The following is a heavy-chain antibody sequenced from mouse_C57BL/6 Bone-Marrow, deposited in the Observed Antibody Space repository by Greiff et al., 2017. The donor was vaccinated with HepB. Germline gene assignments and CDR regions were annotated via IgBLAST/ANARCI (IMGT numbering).Heavy chain of an antibody. Sequence: EVKLMESGGGLVKPGGSLKLSCAASGFTFSSYAMSWVRQTPEKRLEWVATISDGGSYTYYPDNVKGRFTISRDNAKNNLYLQMSHLKSEDTAMYYCAREVNYYGSSSAWFAYWGQGTLVTVSA. J-gene: IGHJ3*01. CDR3: AREVNYYGSSSAWFAY. V-gene: IGHV5-4*01. CDR1: GFTFSSYA. D-gene: IGHD1-1*01. CDR2: ISDGGSYT.